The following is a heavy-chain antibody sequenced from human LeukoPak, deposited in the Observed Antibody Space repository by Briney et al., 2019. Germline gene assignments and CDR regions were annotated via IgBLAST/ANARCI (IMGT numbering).Heavy chain of an antibody. J-gene: IGHJ4*02. CDR1: GFTFSSYA. CDR2: ISGSGGST. CDR3: AKAPYYGSGSSFYYLDY. V-gene: IGHV3-23*01. D-gene: IGHD3-10*01. Sequence: GGSLRLSCAASGFTFSSYAMSWVRQAPGKGLEWVSAISGSGGSTYYADSVKGRFTISRDNSKNTLYLQMNSLRAEDTAVYYCAKAPYYGSGSSFYYLDYWGQGTLVTVSS.